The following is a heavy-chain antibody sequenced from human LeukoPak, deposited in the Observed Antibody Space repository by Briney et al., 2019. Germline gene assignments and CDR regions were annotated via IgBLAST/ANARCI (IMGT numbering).Heavy chain of an antibody. CDR2: IKPDGTGA. CDR1: GFTFNTYW. V-gene: IGHV3-74*03. Sequence: QPGGSLRLSCAASGFTFNTYWMDWVRHAPGKGLIWVSRIKPDGTGAEYADSVKGRFTISRDNAKNTLYLQMDSLRAEDTGVYFCARCRDTDHSSSRYAYWGQGTLVTVSS. J-gene: IGHJ4*02. CDR3: ARCRDTDHSSSRYAY. D-gene: IGHD2-15*01.